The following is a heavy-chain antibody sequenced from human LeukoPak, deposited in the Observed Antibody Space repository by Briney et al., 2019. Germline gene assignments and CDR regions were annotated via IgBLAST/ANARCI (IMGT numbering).Heavy chain of an antibody. V-gene: IGHV1-46*01. CDR2: INPSGGST. J-gene: IGHJ4*02. CDR1: GYTFTSYY. D-gene: IGHD6-19*01. Sequence: ASVKVSCKASGYTFTSYYMHWVRQAPGQGLEWMGIINPSGGSTSYAQKFQGRVTMTRDTSTSTVYMELSSLRSGDTAVYYCARDPTTAVAGFLFDYWGQGTLVTVSS. CDR3: ARDPTTAVAGFLFDY.